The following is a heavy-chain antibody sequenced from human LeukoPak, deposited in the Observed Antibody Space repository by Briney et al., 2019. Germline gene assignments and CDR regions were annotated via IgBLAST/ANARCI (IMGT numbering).Heavy chain of an antibody. CDR1: GGSFSGYY. J-gene: IGHJ4*02. Sequence: SETLSLTCAVYGGSFSGYYWSWIRQPPGKGLEWIGEINHCGSTNYNPSLKSRVTISVDTSKNQFSLKLSSVTAADTAVYYCAIVDTAMVSDYWGQGTLVTVSS. CDR3: AIVDTAMVSDY. D-gene: IGHD5-18*01. CDR2: INHCGST. V-gene: IGHV4-34*01.